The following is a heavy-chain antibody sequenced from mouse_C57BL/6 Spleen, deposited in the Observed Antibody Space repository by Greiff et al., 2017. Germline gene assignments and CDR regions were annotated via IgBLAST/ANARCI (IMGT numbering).Heavy chain of an antibody. J-gene: IGHJ1*03. CDR2: IHPNSGST. V-gene: IGHV1-64*01. D-gene: IGHD3-1*01. CDR1: GYTFTSYW. Sequence: QVQLQQPGAELVKPGASVKLSCKASGYTFTSYWMHWVKQRPGQGLEWIGMIHPNSGSTNYNEKFKSKDTLTVDKSSSTAYMQLSSLTSEDSAVYYCARSGSWYFDVWGTGTTVTVAS. CDR3: ARSGSWYFDV.